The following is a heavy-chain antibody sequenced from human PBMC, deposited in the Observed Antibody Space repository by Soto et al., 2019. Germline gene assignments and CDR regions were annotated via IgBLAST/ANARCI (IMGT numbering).Heavy chain of an antibody. J-gene: IGHJ4*02. Sequence: QVQLVESGGGVVQPGRSLRLSCAASGFTFSSYGMHWVRQAPGKGLEWVAVIWYDGSNKYYADSVKGRFTISRDNSKNTLYLQMNSLRAEDTAVYYCAREDGSGSYCSYWGQGTLVTVSS. CDR3: AREDGSGSYCSY. V-gene: IGHV3-33*01. CDR1: GFTFSSYG. CDR2: IWYDGSNK. D-gene: IGHD3-10*01.